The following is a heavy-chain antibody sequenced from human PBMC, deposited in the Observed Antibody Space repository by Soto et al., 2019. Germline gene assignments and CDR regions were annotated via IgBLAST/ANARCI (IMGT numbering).Heavy chain of an antibody. D-gene: IGHD3-3*01. CDR1: GGSLNTYY. V-gene: IGHV4-59*08. CDR2: FYYSGLT. Sequence: QVQLQESGPGLVKPSETLSLTCAVSGGSLNTYYWTWIRQPPGKGLEWIGYFYYSGLTNYNPSLKSRVTISLNTYKNQFSLKLTSVTAADTAVYFCARGNTHGYYYMDVWGRGTTVTVSS. CDR3: ARGNTHGYYYMDV. J-gene: IGHJ6*03.